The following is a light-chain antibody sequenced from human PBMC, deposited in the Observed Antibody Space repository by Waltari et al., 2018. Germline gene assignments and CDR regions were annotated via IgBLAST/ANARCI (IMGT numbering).Light chain of an antibody. CDR2: KAS. Sequence: DIQMTQSHSTLSASVGDRVTITCRASQSISSWLAWYQQKPGKAPKLLIYKASSLESGVPSRFSGSGSWTEFTLTISSLQPDDFATYYCQQYNSYSPVTFGQGTKLEI. J-gene: IGKJ2*01. V-gene: IGKV1-5*03. CDR1: QSISSW. CDR3: QQYNSYSPVT.